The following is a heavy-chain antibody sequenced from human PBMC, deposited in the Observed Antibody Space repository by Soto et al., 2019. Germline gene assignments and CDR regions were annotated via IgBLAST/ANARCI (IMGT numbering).Heavy chain of an antibody. CDR2: ISGSGGST. J-gene: IGHJ4*02. Sequence: GESLKISCAASGFTFSSYAMSWVRQAPGKGLEWVSAISGSGGSTYYADSVKGRFTISRDNSKNTLYLQMNSLRAEDTAVYYCATIPNYYDSSGYYYNFDYWGQGTLVTVSS. CDR3: ATIPNYYDSSGYYYNFDY. D-gene: IGHD3-22*01. V-gene: IGHV3-23*01. CDR1: GFTFSSYA.